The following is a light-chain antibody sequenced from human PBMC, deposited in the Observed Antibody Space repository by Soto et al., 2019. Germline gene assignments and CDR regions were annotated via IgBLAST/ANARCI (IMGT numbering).Light chain of an antibody. V-gene: IGKV3-15*01. J-gene: IGKJ2*01. CDR1: QSVSSN. CDR3: QQHNNWTPRYT. Sequence: EIVMTQSPATLSVSTGERATLSCRASQSVSSNLAWYQQKPGQAPRLLIYGASTRATGIPARFSGSGSGTEFTLTISSLQSEDFAVYYCQQHNNWTPRYTFGQGTKLEIK. CDR2: GAS.